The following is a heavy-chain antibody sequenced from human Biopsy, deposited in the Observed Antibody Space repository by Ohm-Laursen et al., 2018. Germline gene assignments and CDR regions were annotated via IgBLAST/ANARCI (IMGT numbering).Heavy chain of an antibody. D-gene: IGHD3-3*01. Sequence: SGTLSLTCTVSGESMGTYYWTWIRQPPGKGLEWIASIYYSGTTNKNPSLKSRVTISVDTSKGQFYLELSSVTAADTAIYYCARVRGGFLEWFDYWGQGTLITVSS. CDR1: GESMGTYY. J-gene: IGHJ5*01. V-gene: IGHV4-59*01. CDR3: ARVRGGFLEWFDY. CDR2: IYYSGTT.